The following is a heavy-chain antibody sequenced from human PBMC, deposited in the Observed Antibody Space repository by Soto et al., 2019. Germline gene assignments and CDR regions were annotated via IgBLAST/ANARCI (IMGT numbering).Heavy chain of an antibody. Sequence: APVKVSCKASGYTFTSYYMHWVRQAPGQGLEWMGIINPSGGSTSYAQKFQGRVTMTRDTSTSTVYMELSSLRSEDTAVYYCARGPGCSSTSCYERYYPYMDVWGKGTTVTLSS. V-gene: IGHV1-46*01. CDR3: ARGPGCSSTSCYERYYPYMDV. D-gene: IGHD2-2*01. J-gene: IGHJ6*03. CDR2: INPSGGST. CDR1: GYTFTSYY.